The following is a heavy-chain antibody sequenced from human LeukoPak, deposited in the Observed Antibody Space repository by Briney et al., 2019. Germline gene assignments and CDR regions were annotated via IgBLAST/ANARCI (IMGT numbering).Heavy chain of an antibody. Sequence: GGSLRLSCAASGFTFSDYYMSWLGQAPGKGLEWVSYISSSGSTIYYADSVKGRFTISRDNAKNSLYLQMNSLRAEDTAVYYCARDRRNSSYYYYYGMDVWGQGTTVTVSS. CDR2: ISSSGSTI. J-gene: IGHJ6*02. CDR3: ARDRRNSSYYYYYGMDV. D-gene: IGHD6-13*01. CDR1: GFTFSDYY. V-gene: IGHV3-11*01.